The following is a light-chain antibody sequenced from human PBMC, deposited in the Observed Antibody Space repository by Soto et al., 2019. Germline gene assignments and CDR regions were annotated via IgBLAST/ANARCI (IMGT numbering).Light chain of an antibody. CDR1: QSVSSSY. V-gene: IGKV3-20*01. CDR3: QQYGSSLWT. CDR2: GAS. J-gene: IGKJ1*01. Sequence: QSRGTLSLYKGERATLSCRASQSVSSSYLAWYQQKPGQAPRLLIYGASSRATGIPDRFSGSGSGTDFTLTISRLEAEDFAVYYCQQYGSSLWTF.